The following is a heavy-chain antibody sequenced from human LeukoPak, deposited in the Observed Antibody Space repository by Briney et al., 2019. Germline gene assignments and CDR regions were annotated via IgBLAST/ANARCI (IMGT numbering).Heavy chain of an antibody. V-gene: IGHV1-2*02. Sequence: ASVKVSCKASGYTFTGYYMHWVRQAPGQGLEWMGWINPNSGGTNYAQKFQGRVTMTRDTSISTAYMELSRLTSDDTALYYCARGSYDSSDFEYFHHWGQGALLTVSS. CDR3: ARGSYDSSDFEYFHH. J-gene: IGHJ1*01. CDR1: GYTFTGYY. CDR2: INPNSGGT. D-gene: IGHD3-22*01.